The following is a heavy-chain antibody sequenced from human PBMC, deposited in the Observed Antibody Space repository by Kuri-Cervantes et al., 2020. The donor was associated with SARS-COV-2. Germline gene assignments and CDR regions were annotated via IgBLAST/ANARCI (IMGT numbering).Heavy chain of an antibody. V-gene: IGHV4-59*08. CDR3: ARRRYYYDSSGYYYWYFDL. D-gene: IGHD3-22*01. CDR2: IYYSGST. J-gene: IGHJ2*01. Sequence: SETLSLTCTVSGGSISSYYWSWIRQPPGKGLEWIGYIYYSGSTNYNPSLKSRVTISVDTSKNQFSLKLSSVTAADTAVYYCARRRYYYDSSGYYYWYFDLWGRGTLVTVSS. CDR1: GGSISSYY.